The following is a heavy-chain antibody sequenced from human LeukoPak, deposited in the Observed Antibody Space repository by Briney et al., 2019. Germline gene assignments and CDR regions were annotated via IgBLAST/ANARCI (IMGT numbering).Heavy chain of an antibody. CDR1: GFPFSSFW. V-gene: IGHV3-74*01. Sequence: GGSLRLSCAASGFPFSSFWMHWVRQAPGKGLVWVSRINNDGSSTAYADSVKGRFTISRDNAKNTLYLQMNSLRAEDTAVYYCARDSFVTISGGWNWFDPWGQGTLVTVSS. J-gene: IGHJ5*02. CDR3: ARDSFVTISGGWNWFDP. D-gene: IGHD3-3*01. CDR2: INNDGSST.